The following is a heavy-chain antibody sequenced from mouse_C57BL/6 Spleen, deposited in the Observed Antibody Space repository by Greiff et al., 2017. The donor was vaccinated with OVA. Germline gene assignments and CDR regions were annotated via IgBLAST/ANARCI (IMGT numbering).Heavy chain of an antibody. D-gene: IGHD2-5*01. CDR1: GYSFTSYY. Sequence: VQLQQSGPELVKPGASVKISCKASGYSFTSYYIHWVKQRPGQGLEWIGWIYPGSGNTKYNEKFKGKATLTADTSSSTAYMQLSSLTSEDSAVYYCAREGAYYSNSAWFAYWGQGTLVTVSA. J-gene: IGHJ3*01. V-gene: IGHV1-66*01. CDR3: AREGAYYSNSAWFAY. CDR2: IYPGSGNT.